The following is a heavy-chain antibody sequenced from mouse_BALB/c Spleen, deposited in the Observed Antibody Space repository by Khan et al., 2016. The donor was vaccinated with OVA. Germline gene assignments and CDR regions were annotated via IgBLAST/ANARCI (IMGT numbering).Heavy chain of an antibody. V-gene: IGHV3-1*02. CDR3: ARDGNYMDY. D-gene: IGHD2-1*01. CDR1: GYSITSGYS. CDR2: IYYSGSI. Sequence: EVQLQESGPDLVKPSQSLSLTCTVTGYSITSGYSWHWIRQFPGNKLEWIGYIYYSGSINYNPSLKSRIHITRDTSKNPFFLQLQSVTTEDTATYYCARDGNYMDYWGQGTSVTVSS. J-gene: IGHJ4*01.